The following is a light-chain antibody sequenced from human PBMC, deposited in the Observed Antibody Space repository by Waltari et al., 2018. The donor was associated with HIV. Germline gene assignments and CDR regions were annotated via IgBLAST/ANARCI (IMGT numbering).Light chain of an antibody. CDR1: QEIKNH. J-gene: IGKJ4*01. V-gene: IGKV1-9*01. CDR2: AAS. CDR3: QQLNIFPLT. Sequence: DIQLTQSPSFLSASVGDRVTITCQASQEIKNHLALYQQKPGKAPKLLIFAASTLQSGVPSRCSGSASGTEFTLTISSLQPEDFATYYCQQLNIFPLTFGGGTKVDIK.